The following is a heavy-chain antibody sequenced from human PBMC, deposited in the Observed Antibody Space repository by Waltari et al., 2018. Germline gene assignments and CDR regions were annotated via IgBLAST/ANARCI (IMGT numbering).Heavy chain of an antibody. J-gene: IGHJ2*01. CDR1: GGTFSSYA. D-gene: IGHD4-17*01. V-gene: IGHV1-69*05. CDR2: ISPIFGTA. Sequence: QVQLVQSGAEVKKPGSSVKVSCKASGGTFSSYAISWVRQAPGQGLEWMGGISPIFGTANYAQKCEGRVTITTDESTSTAYMELSSLRSEDTAVDYCASRGGYGDYWYFDLWGRGTLVTVSS. CDR3: ASRGGYGDYWYFDL.